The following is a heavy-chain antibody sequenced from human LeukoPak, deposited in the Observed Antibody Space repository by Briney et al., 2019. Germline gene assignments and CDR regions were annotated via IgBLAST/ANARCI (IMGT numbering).Heavy chain of an antibody. CDR1: GGSISSYY. D-gene: IGHD2-2*01. V-gene: IGHV4-59*01. CDR2: IYYSGST. CDR3: ATLDLHRSNCSSTSCSVAYYYMDV. J-gene: IGHJ6*03. Sequence: PSETLSLTCTVSGGSISSYYWSWIRQPPGKGLEWIGYIYYSGSTNYNPSLKSRVTISVDTSKNQFSLKLSSVTAADTAVYYCATLDLHRSNCSSTSCSVAYYYMDVWGKGTTVTVSS.